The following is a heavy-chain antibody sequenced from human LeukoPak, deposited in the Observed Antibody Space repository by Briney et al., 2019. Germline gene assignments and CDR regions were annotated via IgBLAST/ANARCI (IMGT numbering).Heavy chain of an antibody. J-gene: IGHJ4*02. CDR1: GTSISSSSHY. V-gene: IGHV4-39*01. CDR3: ARGRAMAGDFDY. Sequence: SETLSLTCSVSGTSISSSSHYWGWIRQPPGKGLEWIGTTYYSGSTHYNSSLKSRITMSVDTSKNQVSLKLSSVTAADTAVYYCARGRAMAGDFDYWGQGTLVTVSS. CDR2: TYYSGST. D-gene: IGHD6-19*01.